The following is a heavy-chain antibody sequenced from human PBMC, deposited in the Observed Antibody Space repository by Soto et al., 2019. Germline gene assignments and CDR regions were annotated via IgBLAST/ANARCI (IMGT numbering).Heavy chain of an antibody. D-gene: IGHD5-12*01. CDR1: GGSISSGGYY. V-gene: IGHV4-31*03. Sequence: PSETLSLTCTVSGGSISSGGYYWSWIRQHPGKGLEWIGYIYYSGSTYYNPSLKSRVTISVDTSKNQFSLKLSSVTAADTAVYYCARDVEMATYHWFDPWGQGTLVTVSS. CDR2: IYYSGST. CDR3: ARDVEMATYHWFDP. J-gene: IGHJ5*02.